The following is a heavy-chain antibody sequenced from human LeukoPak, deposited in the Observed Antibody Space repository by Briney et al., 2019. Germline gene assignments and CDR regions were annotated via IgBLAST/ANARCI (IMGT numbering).Heavy chain of an antibody. CDR1: GYTFTSYG. V-gene: IGHV1-18*04. CDR2: IQPYSGNT. CDR3: ASKTGVINILTGYSPPFDP. Sequence: GASVKVSCKASGYTFTSYGISWVRQAPGQGLEWMGWIQPYSGNTNYAQKLQGRVTMTTDTSTSTAYMELSSLRSEDTAVYYCASKTGVINILTGYSPPFDPWGQGTLVTVSS. D-gene: IGHD3-9*01. J-gene: IGHJ5*02.